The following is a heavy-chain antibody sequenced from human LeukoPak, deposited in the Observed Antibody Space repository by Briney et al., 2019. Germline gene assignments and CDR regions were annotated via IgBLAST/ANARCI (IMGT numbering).Heavy chain of an antibody. CDR3: ARDYYYSVDY. CDR2: IKSDGST. CDR1: GFTFSGAW. V-gene: IGHV3-74*01. Sequence: GGSLRLSCAASGFTFSGAWMHWVRQAPGEGLVWVSIIKSDGSTIYADSVKGRFTISRDNAKSTVYLQMNSLRAEDTAVYYCARDYYYSVDYWGQGTLVTVSS. D-gene: IGHD3-22*01. J-gene: IGHJ4*02.